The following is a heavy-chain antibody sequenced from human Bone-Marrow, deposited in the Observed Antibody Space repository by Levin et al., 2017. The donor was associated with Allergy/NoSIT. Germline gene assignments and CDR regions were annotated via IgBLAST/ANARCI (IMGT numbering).Heavy chain of an antibody. J-gene: IGHJ4*02. CDR3: AKVRPGSYPQAFDS. Sequence: GGSLRLSCAASGFTFSIYGMHWVRQAPGKGLEWVAYISYDATLIYYGDSVKGRLTISRDNSENTLFLQMNSLKAEDTAVYYCAKVRPGSYPQAFDSWGQGTLVTVSS. CDR2: ISYDATLI. D-gene: IGHD1-26*01. CDR1: GFTFSIYG. V-gene: IGHV3-30*18.